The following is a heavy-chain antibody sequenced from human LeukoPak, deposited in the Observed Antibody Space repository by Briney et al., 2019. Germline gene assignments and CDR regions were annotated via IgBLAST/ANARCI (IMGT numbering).Heavy chain of an antibody. D-gene: IGHD5-18*01. J-gene: IGHJ4*02. CDR3: AKDRGYSYGFFDY. V-gene: IGHV3-9*01. CDR1: GFTFDDYA. CDR2: ISWNSGSI. Sequence: GGSLRLSCAASGFTFDDYAMHWVRQAPGKGLEWVSGISWNSGSIGYADSVRGRFTISRDNAKNSLYLQMNSLRAEDTALYYCAKDRGYSYGFFDYWGQGTLVTVSS.